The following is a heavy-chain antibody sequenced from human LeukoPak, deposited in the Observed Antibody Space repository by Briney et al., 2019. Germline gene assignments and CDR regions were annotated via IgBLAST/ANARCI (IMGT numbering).Heavy chain of an antibody. V-gene: IGHV1-69*04. CDR3: ARDGSGSCYADY. J-gene: IGHJ4*02. CDR2: IIPILGIA. D-gene: IGHD3-10*01. CDR1: GGTFSSYA. Sequence: GSSVKVSCKASGGTFSSYAISWVRQAPGQGLEWMGRIIPILGIANYAQKFQGRVTITADKSTSTAYMELSSLRSEDTAVYYCARDGSGSCYADYWGQGTLVTVSS.